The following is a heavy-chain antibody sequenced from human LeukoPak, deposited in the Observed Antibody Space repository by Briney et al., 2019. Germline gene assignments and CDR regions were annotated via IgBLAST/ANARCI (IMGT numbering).Heavy chain of an antibody. CDR1: TFTFSRYA. J-gene: IGHJ4*02. Sequence: GGSLRLSCAASTFTFSRYAMAWVRQAPGKGLEWVSAISPTGASTYYADSVKGRFTISRDNSKNMFFLQMNFLTVEDTAIYYCAREATWGQWYFDHWGQGTPVTVSS. D-gene: IGHD6-19*01. V-gene: IGHV3-23*01. CDR2: ISPTGAST. CDR3: AREATWGQWYFDH.